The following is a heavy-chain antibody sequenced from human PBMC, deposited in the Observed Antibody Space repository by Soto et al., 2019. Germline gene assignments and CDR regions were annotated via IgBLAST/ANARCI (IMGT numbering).Heavy chain of an antibody. J-gene: IGHJ4*02. CDR1: GYSFAGYW. V-gene: IGHV5-10-1*01. CDR2: IDPSDSQT. D-gene: IGHD3-22*01. Sequence: PGESLKISCKGSGYSFAGYWITWVRQKPGKGLEWMGRIDPSDSQTYYSPSFRGHVTISATKSITTVFLQWSSLRASDTAMYYCARQIYDSDTGPNFQYYFDSWGQGPPVTVS. CDR3: ARQIYDSDTGPNFQYYFDS.